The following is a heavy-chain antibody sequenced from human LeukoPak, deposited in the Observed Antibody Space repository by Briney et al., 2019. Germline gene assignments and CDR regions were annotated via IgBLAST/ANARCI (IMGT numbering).Heavy chain of an antibody. CDR2: ISPGDSGT. CDR1: GYSFTTYW. V-gene: IGHV5-51*01. CDR3: ARQILSGTNYYYGMDV. Sequence: GESLKISCKGSGYSFTTYWIGWVRQMPGKGLEWMGIISPGDSGTRYSPSFQGQVTISADKSISTAYLQWSSLKASDTAMYYCARQILSGTNYYYGMDVWGQGTTVTVSS. D-gene: IGHD1-7*01. J-gene: IGHJ6*02.